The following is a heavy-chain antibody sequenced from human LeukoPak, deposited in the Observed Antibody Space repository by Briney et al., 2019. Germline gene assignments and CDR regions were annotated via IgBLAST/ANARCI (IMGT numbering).Heavy chain of an antibody. V-gene: IGHV1-58*02. J-gene: IGHJ4*02. CDR1: GFTFTSSA. Sequence: SVKVSCKASGFTFTSSAMQWVRQARGQRLEWIGWIVVGSGNTNYAQKFQGRVTMTRDMSTSTVYMELSSLRSEDTAVYYCASGEMATLNYWGQGTLVTVSS. CDR3: ASGEMATLNY. CDR2: IVVGSGNT. D-gene: IGHD5-24*01.